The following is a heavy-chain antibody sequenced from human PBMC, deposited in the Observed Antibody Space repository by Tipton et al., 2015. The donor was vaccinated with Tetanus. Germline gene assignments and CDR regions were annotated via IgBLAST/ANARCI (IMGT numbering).Heavy chain of an antibody. CDR1: GFTFDDYA. D-gene: IGHD1-26*01. CDR3: AREGSSGWFDP. V-gene: IGHV3-21*06. CDR2: ISSSGSHM. Sequence: SLRLSCAASGFTFDDYAMHWVRQAPGKGLEWVSSISSSGSHMYYAESVRGRFSISRDNAKNSLYLQMNSLRADDTALYYCAREGSSGWFDPWGRGTLVTVSS. J-gene: IGHJ5*02.